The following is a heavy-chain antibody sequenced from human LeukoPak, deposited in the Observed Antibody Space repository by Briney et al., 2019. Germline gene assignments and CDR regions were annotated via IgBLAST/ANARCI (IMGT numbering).Heavy chain of an antibody. CDR1: GGSISSSNW. CDR2: IYHSGST. V-gene: IGHV4-4*02. CDR3: ARASYNPEPQSFPYYYYGMDV. D-gene: IGHD1-14*01. Sequence: PSRTLSLTCAVSGGSISSSNWWSWVRQPPGKGLEWIGEIYHSGSTNYNPSLKSRVTISVDKSKNQFSLKLSSVTAADTAVYYCARASYNPEPQSFPYYYYGMDVWGQGTTVTVSS. J-gene: IGHJ6*02.